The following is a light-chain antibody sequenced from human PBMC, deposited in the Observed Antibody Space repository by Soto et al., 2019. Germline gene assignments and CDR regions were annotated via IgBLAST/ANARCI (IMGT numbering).Light chain of an antibody. CDR1: QDISNY. CDR2: AAS. V-gene: IGKV1-27*01. Sequence: DIEMTQSPSSLSASVGDRVTITCRPSQDISNYLAWFQQKPGKGPKLVIYAASTLQSGVPSRFGGSGSGTDFTLTISSLQPEDVATYYCQKYNSAPRTFGQGTKVDIK. CDR3: QKYNSAPRT. J-gene: IGKJ1*01.